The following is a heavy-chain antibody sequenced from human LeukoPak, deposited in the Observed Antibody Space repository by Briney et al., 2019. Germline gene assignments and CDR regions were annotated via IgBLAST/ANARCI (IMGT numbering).Heavy chain of an antibody. CDR3: VGDGHSNTGMNY. J-gene: IGHJ4*02. CDR2: IRSKANSYVS. V-gene: IGHV3-73*01. D-gene: IGHD2/OR15-2a*01. Sequence: PGGSLKLTCATSGFTFSGSAIHWVRQAPGKGLEWIGHIRSKANSYVSVYGASVKGSFTISRDDSKNTAYLHMNSLKAGDTAVYYCVGDGHSNTGMNYWGQGTLVSVSS. CDR1: GFTFSGSA.